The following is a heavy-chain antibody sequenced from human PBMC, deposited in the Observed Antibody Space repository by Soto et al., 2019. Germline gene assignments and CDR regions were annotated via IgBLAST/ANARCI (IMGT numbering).Heavy chain of an antibody. CDR2: INAGNGKT. CDR3: ASESYAGKFDY. J-gene: IGHJ4*02. D-gene: IGHD1-1*01. Sequence: QVQLVQSGAEEKKPGASVKVSCKASGYTFTSYAMHWVRQAPGQRLEWMGWINAGNGKTKYSQKFQGRVTITRDTSASTAYMELSRLRSEDTAVYYCASESYAGKFDYWGQGTIVTVSS. V-gene: IGHV1-3*05. CDR1: GYTFTSYA.